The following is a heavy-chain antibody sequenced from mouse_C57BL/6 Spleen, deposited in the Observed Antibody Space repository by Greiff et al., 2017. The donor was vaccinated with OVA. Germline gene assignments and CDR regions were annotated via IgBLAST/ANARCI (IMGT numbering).Heavy chain of an antibody. CDR1: GFTFSSYG. CDR3: ARHGITTVVGGGYFDV. Sequence: VQLKESGGDLVKPGGSLKLSCAASGFTFSSYGMSWVRQTPDKRLEWVATISSGGSYTYYPDSVKGRFTISRDNAKNTLYLQMSSLKSEDTAMYYCARHGITTVVGGGYFDVWGTGTTVTVSS. J-gene: IGHJ1*03. D-gene: IGHD1-1*01. V-gene: IGHV5-6*01. CDR2: ISSGGSYT.